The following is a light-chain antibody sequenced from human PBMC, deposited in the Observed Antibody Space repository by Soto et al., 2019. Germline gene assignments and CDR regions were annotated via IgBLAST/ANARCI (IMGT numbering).Light chain of an antibody. V-gene: IGKV3-11*01. CDR1: ESIGNY. Sequence: EVVLTQSPATMSFSPGEIATLSGRASESIGNYLAWYQQKLGQAPKLLIYDESHRSIGISGRFCGDGSGTDFTLTISRHEIEDFAVYYCQWCSGWHPRLTFGGGTKVEIK. J-gene: IGKJ4*01. CDR2: DES. CDR3: QWCSGWHPRLT.